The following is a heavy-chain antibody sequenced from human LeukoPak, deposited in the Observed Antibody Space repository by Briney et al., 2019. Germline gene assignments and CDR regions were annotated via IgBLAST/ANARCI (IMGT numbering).Heavy chain of an antibody. Sequence: GGSLRLSCAASGFTFSNYAMSWVRQAPGKGLEWVSAIVGSGGSTYCADSVKGRFTLSRDNSKNTLFLQMNSLRVEDTALYYCSKWGDYDVLTGYYDADFWGQGTLVTVSS. J-gene: IGHJ4*02. D-gene: IGHD3-9*01. CDR2: IVGSGGST. V-gene: IGHV3-23*01. CDR3: SKWGDYDVLTGYYDADF. CDR1: GFTFSNYA.